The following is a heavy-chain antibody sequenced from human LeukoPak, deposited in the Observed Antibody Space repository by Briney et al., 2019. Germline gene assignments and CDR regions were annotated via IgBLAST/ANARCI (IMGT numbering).Heavy chain of an antibody. Sequence: SETLSLTCSVSGDSVSSFYWNWIRQSPGRGLEWIGNIHYSGSSIYNPSLRSRVTMSIDASKKQFFLKLTSVTAADTAVYYCVLAPNSNWFDSWGQGTLVTVSS. D-gene: IGHD2-15*01. V-gene: IGHV4-59*08. J-gene: IGHJ5*01. CDR2: IHYSGSS. CDR1: GDSVSSFY. CDR3: VLAPNSNWFDS.